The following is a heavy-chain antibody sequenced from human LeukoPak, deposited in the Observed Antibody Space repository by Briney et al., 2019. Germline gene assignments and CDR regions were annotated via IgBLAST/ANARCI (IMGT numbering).Heavy chain of an antibody. J-gene: IGHJ4*02. V-gene: IGHV5-51*01. CDR1: GYSFTSYW. CDR3: ARGRDGYSFGFDY. CDR2: IYPGDSDT. D-gene: IGHD5-24*01. Sequence: GESLQISCKGSGYSFTSYWIGWVRQLPGKGLEWMGIIYPGDSDTRYSPSFQGQVTISADKSISTAYLQWSSLKASDTAMYYCARGRDGYSFGFDYWGQGTLVTVSS.